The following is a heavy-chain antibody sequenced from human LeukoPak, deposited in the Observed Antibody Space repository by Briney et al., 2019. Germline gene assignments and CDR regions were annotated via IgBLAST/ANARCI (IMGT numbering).Heavy chain of an antibody. Sequence: SETLSLTCTVSGGSISSYYWSWIRQPPGKGLEWIGYIYYSGSTNYNHSLKSRVTISVDTSKDQFSLKLSSVTAADTAVYYCARGGGSSYYYYYGMDVWGQGTTVTVSS. CDR3: ARGGGSSYYYYYGMDV. V-gene: IGHV4-59*01. J-gene: IGHJ6*02. D-gene: IGHD1-26*01. CDR1: GGSISSYY. CDR2: IYYSGST.